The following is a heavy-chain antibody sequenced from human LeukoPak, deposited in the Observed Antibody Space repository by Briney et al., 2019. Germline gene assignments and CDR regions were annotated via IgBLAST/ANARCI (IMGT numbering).Heavy chain of an antibody. CDR1: GFTISNYW. CDR3: ARDKRYYGSGSYYDY. J-gene: IGHJ4*02. V-gene: IGHV3-74*03. D-gene: IGHD3-10*01. Sequence: PGGSLRLSCAASGFTISNYWMHWVRQAPGKGLVWVSRVKSDGSIITYADSVKGRFTISRDNAKNSLYLQMNSLRAEDTAVYYCARDKRYYGSGSYYDYWGQGTLVTVSS. CDR2: VKSDGSII.